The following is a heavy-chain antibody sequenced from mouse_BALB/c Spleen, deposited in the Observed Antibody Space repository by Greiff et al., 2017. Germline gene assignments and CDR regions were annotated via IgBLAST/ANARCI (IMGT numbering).Heavy chain of an antibody. CDR1: GYTFTSYW. Sequence: VQLHQSGAELAKPGASVKMSCKASGYTFTSYWMHWVKQRPGQGLEWIGYINPSTGYTEYNQKFKDKATLTADKSSSTAYMQLSSLTAEDSAVYYCARPYDGYPVAYWGQGTLVTVSA. V-gene: IGHV1-7*01. J-gene: IGHJ3*01. CDR3: ARPYDGYPVAY. CDR2: INPSTGYT. D-gene: IGHD2-3*01.